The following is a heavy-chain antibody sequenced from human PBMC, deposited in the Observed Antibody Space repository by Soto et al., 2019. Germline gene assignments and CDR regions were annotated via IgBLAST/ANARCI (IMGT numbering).Heavy chain of an antibody. V-gene: IGHV3-7*03. D-gene: IGHD6-19*01. Sequence: GGTLRLSCVASGFTFSSYSLSWVRQAPGKGLEWVANIKQGASGRYYVDSVKGRFTISRDNAKNSLYLQMNSLRAEDTAVYYCAREIAVAGFYYYYYRMDAWGQGTTVTVSS. CDR2: IKQGASGR. CDR3: AREIAVAGFYYYYYRMDA. J-gene: IGHJ6*02. CDR1: GFTFSSYS.